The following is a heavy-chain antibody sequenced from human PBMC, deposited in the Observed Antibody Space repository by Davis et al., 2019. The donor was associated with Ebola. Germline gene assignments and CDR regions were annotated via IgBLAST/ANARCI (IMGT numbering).Heavy chain of an antibody. J-gene: IGHJ3*02. Sequence: LRLSCTVSGGSISSYYWSWIRQHPGKGLEWIGYIYYSGSTYYNPSLKSRVTISVDTSKNQFSLKLSSVTAADTAVYYCARDGYSSGWYSSMAFDIWGQGTMVTVSS. D-gene: IGHD6-19*01. CDR1: GGSISSYY. CDR2: IYYSGST. V-gene: IGHV4-31*03. CDR3: ARDGYSSGWYSSMAFDI.